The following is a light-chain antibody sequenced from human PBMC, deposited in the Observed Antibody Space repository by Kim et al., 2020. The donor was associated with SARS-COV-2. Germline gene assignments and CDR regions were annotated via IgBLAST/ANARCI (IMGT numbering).Light chain of an antibody. CDR2: GPP. CDR3: QRFLSLIT. Sequence: LSPGERPTPSCRASQSVSSTYLATYPQKPGHPPRPLIYGPPSRATGLPDRVSVSGSGTDFSPTIGRRVPNLYSVYYCQRFLSLITVGQGTRRGIK. J-gene: IGKJ5*01. CDR1: QSVSSTY. V-gene: IGKV3-20*01.